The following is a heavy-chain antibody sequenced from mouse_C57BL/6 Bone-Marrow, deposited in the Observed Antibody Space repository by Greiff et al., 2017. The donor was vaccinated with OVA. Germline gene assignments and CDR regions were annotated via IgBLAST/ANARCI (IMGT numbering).Heavy chain of an antibody. V-gene: IGHV14-4*01. CDR1: GFNIKDDY. Sequence: EVQVVESGAELVRPGASVKLSCTASGFNIKDDYMHWVKQRPEQGLEWIGWIDPENGDTEYASKFKGKATITADTSSSTAYLQLSSLTSEDTAVYYCTSYGNFDYWGQGTILTVSS. CDR2: IDPENGDT. D-gene: IGHD2-1*01. CDR3: TSYGNFDY. J-gene: IGHJ2*01.